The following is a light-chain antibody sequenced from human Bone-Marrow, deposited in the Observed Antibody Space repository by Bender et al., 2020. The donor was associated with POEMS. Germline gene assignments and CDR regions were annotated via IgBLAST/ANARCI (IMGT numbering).Light chain of an antibody. CDR3: CSYKGDTRAWV. J-gene: IGLJ2*01. CDR2: GVT. CDR1: NNDDLNY. V-gene: IGLV2-14*01. Sequence: QSALTQPASVSGYPGQSITISCSGANNDDLNYDPCYQVHPDAAPNLVIFGVTNRPSGGSYRFSGSKSGNTASLVISGLQAEGEADYCWCSYKGDTRAWVFGGGPELTVL.